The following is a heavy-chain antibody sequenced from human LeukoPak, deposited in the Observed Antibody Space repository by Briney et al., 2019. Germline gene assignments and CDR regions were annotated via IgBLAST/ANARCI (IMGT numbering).Heavy chain of an antibody. Sequence: SETLSLTCTVSNYSISRTYHWGWIRQPPGKGLEWIGTVYHSGTTYYSPSLKSRVTISIHPSKNQFSLRLSSVTAADTAVYYCATMMYGSGNYYNSDYWGQGTLVTVSS. CDR1: NYSISRTYH. J-gene: IGHJ4*02. CDR2: VYHSGTT. V-gene: IGHV4-38-2*02. CDR3: ATMMYGSGNYYNSDY. D-gene: IGHD3-10*01.